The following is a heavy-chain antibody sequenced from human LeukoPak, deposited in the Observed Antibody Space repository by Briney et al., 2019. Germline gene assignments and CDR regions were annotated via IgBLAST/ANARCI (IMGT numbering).Heavy chain of an antibody. CDR3: AGGDPYRGYDYPGV. J-gene: IGHJ4*02. V-gene: IGHV3-30*04. CDR2: ISYGGSKK. CDR1: GFTFSTYA. Sequence: PGGSLRLSCAASGFTFSTYAMHWVRQAPGKGLEWVTIISYGGSKKYYADSVRGRFTISRDNSKNTLYLQMNSLRLEDTALYYCAGGDPYRGYDYPGVWGQGTLVTVSS. D-gene: IGHD5-12*01.